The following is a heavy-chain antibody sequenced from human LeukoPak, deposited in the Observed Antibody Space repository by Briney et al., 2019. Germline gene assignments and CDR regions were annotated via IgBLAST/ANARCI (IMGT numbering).Heavy chain of an antibody. CDR2: VRNDGLDT. D-gene: IGHD3-22*01. CDR1: GLTFTNHG. Sequence: GGSLRLSCVTSGLTFTNHGFHWLRQAAGKGLEWVTFVRNDGLDTYHSNSVKGRFSISRDDSKTTVYLQMNSLRAEDTAVYYCARVSRYYDSSGYYYEYFQHWGQGTLVTVSS. V-gene: IGHV3-30*02. J-gene: IGHJ1*01. CDR3: ARVSRYYDSSGYYYEYFQH.